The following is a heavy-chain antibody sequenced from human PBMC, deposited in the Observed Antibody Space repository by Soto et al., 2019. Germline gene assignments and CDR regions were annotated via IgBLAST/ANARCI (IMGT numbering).Heavy chain of an antibody. J-gene: IGHJ4*02. CDR2: ISGSSADT. CDR1: GFTFSNYG. Sequence: GGSLRLSCAASGFTFSNYGMSWVRQAPGKGLEWVSAISGSSADTKYADSVKGRFTISRDNSNNSLYLQMNSLRAVDSAVYYCARDLGAYDLFDYWGQGTLVTVSS. V-gene: IGHV3-23*01. D-gene: IGHD5-12*01. CDR3: ARDLGAYDLFDY.